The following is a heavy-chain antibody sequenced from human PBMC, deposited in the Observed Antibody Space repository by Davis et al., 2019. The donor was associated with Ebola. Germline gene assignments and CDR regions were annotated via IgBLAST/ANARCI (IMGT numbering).Heavy chain of an antibody. V-gene: IGHV5-51*01. D-gene: IGHD2-15*01. CDR2: IYPGDSDT. CDR3: ARHNQPAATPFDAFDI. CDR1: GYSFTSYW. J-gene: IGHJ3*02. Sequence: GGSLRLSCKGSGYSFTSYWIGWVRQMPGKGLEWMGIIYPGDSDTRYSPSFQGQVTISADKSISTAYLQWSSLKASDTAMYYCARHNQPAATPFDAFDIWGQGTMVTVSS.